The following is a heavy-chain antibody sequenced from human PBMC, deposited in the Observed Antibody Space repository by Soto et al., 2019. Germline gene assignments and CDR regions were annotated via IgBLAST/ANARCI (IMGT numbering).Heavy chain of an antibody. CDR1: GYTFTSNY. Sequence: ASVKVSGKASGYTFTSNYMHWVRRAPGQGLEWMGIINPSSYKTTYAQTFQGRVTMASDTSTSTVFMELSSLRSEDTAVYYCATEGGYNSKPLHFWGQGTLVTVSS. D-gene: IGHD5-12*01. J-gene: IGHJ4*02. CDR3: ATEGGYNSKPLHF. CDR2: INPSSYKT. V-gene: IGHV1-46*01.